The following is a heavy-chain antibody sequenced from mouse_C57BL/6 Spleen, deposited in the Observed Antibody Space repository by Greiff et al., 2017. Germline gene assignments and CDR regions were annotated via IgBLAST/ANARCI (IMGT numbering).Heavy chain of an antibody. CDR2: ISSGSSTI. Sequence: EVKLMESGGGLVKPGGSLKLSCAASGFTFSDYGMHWVRQAPEKGLEWVAYISSGSSTIYYADTVKGRFTIYRDNAKNTLILQMTSLRSEDTAMYYCARKNYYGSSYSYYAMDYWGQGTSVTVSS. J-gene: IGHJ4*01. V-gene: IGHV5-17*01. CDR1: GFTFSDYG. D-gene: IGHD1-1*01. CDR3: ARKNYYGSSYSYYAMDY.